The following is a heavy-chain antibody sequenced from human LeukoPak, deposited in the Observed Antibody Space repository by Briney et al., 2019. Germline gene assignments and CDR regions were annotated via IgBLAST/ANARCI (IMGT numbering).Heavy chain of an antibody. CDR2: INHSGST. Sequence: SETLSLTCAVYGGSFSGYYWSWIRQPPGKGLEWIGEINHSGSTNHNPSLKSRVTISVDTSKNQFSLKLSSVTAADTAVYYCARSIVVGSSDVWGKGTTVTISS. CDR3: ARSIVVGSSDV. D-gene: IGHD3-22*01. J-gene: IGHJ6*04. V-gene: IGHV4-34*01. CDR1: GGSFSGYY.